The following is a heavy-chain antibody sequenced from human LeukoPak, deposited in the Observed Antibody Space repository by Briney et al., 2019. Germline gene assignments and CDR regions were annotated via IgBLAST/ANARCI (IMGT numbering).Heavy chain of an antibody. V-gene: IGHV1-69*13. CDR1: GGTFSSYA. CDR2: IIPIFGTA. J-gene: IGHJ6*02. CDR3: ARTPASPLNYYYYYGMDV. Sequence: ASVKVSCKASGGTFSSYAISWVRQAPGQGLEWMGGIIPIFGTANYAQKFQGRVTITADESTSTAYTELSSLRSEDTAVYYCARTPASPLNYYYYYGMDVWGQGTTVTVSS.